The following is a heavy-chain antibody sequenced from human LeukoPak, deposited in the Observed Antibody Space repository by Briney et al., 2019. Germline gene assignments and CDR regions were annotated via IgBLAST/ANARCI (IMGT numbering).Heavy chain of an antibody. J-gene: IGHJ4*02. CDR2: INPSSGGS. D-gene: IGHD5-24*01. CDR3: ARGHEMATIDIDY. Sequence: ASVKVSCKTSGYTFSYYYIHWVRQAPGQGLEWMGTINPSSGGSTYAQKFQGRVTITADESTSTAYMELSSLRSEDTAVYYCARGHEMATIDIDYWGQGTLVTVSS. CDR1: GYTFSYYY. V-gene: IGHV1-46*01.